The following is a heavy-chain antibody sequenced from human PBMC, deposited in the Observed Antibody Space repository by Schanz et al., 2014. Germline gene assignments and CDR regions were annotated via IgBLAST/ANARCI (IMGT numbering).Heavy chain of an antibody. J-gene: IGHJ6*02. CDR1: GFTFSVYW. Sequence: EVQLVESGGGLVQPWGSLRLSCAASGFTFSVYWMHWVRQPPGEGLVSVSRISGDGTTTSYADSVKGRFTTSRDNSKNTMYLQMNSLRAEDTAVYYCARPLGPNYYYYGLDVWGQGTTVTVSS. CDR3: ARPLGPNYYYYGLDV. V-gene: IGHV3-74*01. CDR2: ISGDGTTT.